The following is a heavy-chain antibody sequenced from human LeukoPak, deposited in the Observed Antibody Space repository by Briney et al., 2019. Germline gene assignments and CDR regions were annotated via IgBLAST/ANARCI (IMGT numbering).Heavy chain of an antibody. CDR1: GYSLTDYY. CDR2: INPDHGGT. Sequence: ASVTVSCKASGYSLTDYYIHWVRQAPGQGLQWMGWINPDHGGTNYAQKFQGRVTMTRDTPISTVYMELRGLRSDDTAVYYCARGDIVQVAPSEGAFDLWGQGTVVTVSS. V-gene: IGHV1-2*02. J-gene: IGHJ3*01. D-gene: IGHD2-8*02. CDR3: ARGDIVQVAPSEGAFDL.